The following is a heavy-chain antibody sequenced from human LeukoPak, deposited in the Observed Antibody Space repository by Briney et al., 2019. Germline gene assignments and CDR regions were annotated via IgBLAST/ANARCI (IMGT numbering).Heavy chain of an antibody. D-gene: IGHD1-26*01. V-gene: IGHV4-59*01. J-gene: IGHJ4*02. CDR3: AREKYGGSNDY. CDR1: SDSISGYY. CDR2: IYYSGST. Sequence: SETLSLTCAVSSDSISGYYWSWIRQPPGRGLEGIGYIYYSGSTKYNPSLKSRVTISVDTSKNQFSLRLSSVTAADTAMYYCAREKYGGSNDYWGQGTPVTVSS.